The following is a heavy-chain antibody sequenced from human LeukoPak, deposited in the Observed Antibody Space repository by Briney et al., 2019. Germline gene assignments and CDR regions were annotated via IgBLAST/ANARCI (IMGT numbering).Heavy chain of an antibody. J-gene: IGHJ5*02. D-gene: IGHD4-17*01. CDR1: GFTLSSYE. CDR3: VTAPMSTPTPPS. Sequence: PGGSLTLSCVSSGFTLSSYEMNWVRQAPGKGLEWVSYISSSGSTIHYADSVKGRFTISRDNAKNSLFLQISSLRAEDTAVYYCVTAPMSTPTPPSWGQGTLVTVSS. V-gene: IGHV3-48*03. CDR2: ISSSGSTI.